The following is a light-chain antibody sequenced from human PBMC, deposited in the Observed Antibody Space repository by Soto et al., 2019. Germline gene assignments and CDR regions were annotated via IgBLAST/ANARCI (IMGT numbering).Light chain of an antibody. CDR3: QQYRYFPWT. CDR1: QSISMS. Sequence: DIQMTQSPFTLSASVGDRVTITCRASQSISMSLAWHQQKPGKAPKPLLYKGSSLESGAPSRFSGSVSGTEFTLTISSLEPDDFATYYCQQYRYFPWTFGQGTKVEIK. CDR2: KGS. V-gene: IGKV1-5*03. J-gene: IGKJ1*01.